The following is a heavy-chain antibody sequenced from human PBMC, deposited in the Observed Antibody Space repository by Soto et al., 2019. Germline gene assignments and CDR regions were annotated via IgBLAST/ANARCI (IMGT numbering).Heavy chain of an antibody. CDR1: GGSISSGGYY. CDR3: ERVWHYYDTETKGVFDY. V-gene: IGHV4-31*03. D-gene: IGHD3-22*01. Sequence: SETLSLTCTVSGGSISSGGYYWSWIRQHPGKGLEWIGYIYYSGSTYYNPSLKSRVTISVDTSKKQFSLKLSSVTAADTAVYYCERVWHYYDTETKGVFDYWGKGTLVTVAS. CDR2: IYYSGST. J-gene: IGHJ4*02.